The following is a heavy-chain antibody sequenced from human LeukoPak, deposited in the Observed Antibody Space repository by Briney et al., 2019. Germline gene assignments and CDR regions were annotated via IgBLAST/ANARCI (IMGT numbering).Heavy chain of an antibody. Sequence: ASVKVSCKASGYTFTSYGISWVRQAPGQGLEWMGGIIPIFGTANYAQKFQGRVTITADESTSTAYMELSSLRSEDTAVYYCARDIAARLGYYYYGMDVWGQGTTVTVSS. D-gene: IGHD6-6*01. V-gene: IGHV1-69*13. CDR1: GYTFTSYG. CDR3: ARDIAARLGYYYYGMDV. CDR2: IIPIFGTA. J-gene: IGHJ6*02.